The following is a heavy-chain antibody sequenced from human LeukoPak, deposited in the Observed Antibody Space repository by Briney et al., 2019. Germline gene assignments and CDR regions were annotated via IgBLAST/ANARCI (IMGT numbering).Heavy chain of an antibody. J-gene: IGHJ4*02. CDR2: ISGSSSYM. CDR3: ARVRELYRDY. V-gene: IGHV3-21*01. D-gene: IGHD1-26*01. CDR1: GFTFSSYT. Sequence: GGSLRLSCAAPGFTFSSYTMNWVRKAPGKGLEWVSSISGSSSYMFYADSVKGRFTISRDNTRNSLYLQMNSLRAEDTAVYYCARVRELYRDYWGQGTLVTVSS.